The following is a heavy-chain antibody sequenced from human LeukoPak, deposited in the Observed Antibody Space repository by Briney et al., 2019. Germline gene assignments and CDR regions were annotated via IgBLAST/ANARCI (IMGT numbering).Heavy chain of an antibody. CDR3: ARISDHNWYFDL. D-gene: IGHD1-14*01. Sequence: ASEKDSRKAAEYPVTTYGRYRWPKDPEQGLEWMGWMNPSSGYTGYSQKFQGRVTMTRNTSITTAYMELSSLRSGDTAVYYCARISDHNWYFDLWGRGTLVTVSS. CDR2: MNPSSGYT. CDR1: EYPVTTYG. J-gene: IGHJ2*01. V-gene: IGHV1-8*01.